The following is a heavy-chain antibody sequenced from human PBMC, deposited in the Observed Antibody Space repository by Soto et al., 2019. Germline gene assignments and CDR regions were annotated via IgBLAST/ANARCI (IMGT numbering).Heavy chain of an antibody. Sequence: SETLCLTCAVSGGSVSSGSYYWSWIRQPPGKGLEWIVYIYYSGSTNYNPSLKSRVTISVDTSKNQFSLKLSSVTAADTAVYYCARAKGKNWFDPWGQGTLVTVSS. CDR2: IYYSGST. J-gene: IGHJ5*02. V-gene: IGHV4-61*01. CDR3: ARAKGKNWFDP. CDR1: GGSVSSGSYY.